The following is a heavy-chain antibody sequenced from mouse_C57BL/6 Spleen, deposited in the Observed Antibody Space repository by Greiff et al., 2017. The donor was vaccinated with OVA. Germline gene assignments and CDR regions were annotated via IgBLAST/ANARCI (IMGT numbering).Heavy chain of an antibody. CDR2: IGPSDSNI. V-gene: IGHV1-69*01. D-gene: IGHD1-1*01. CDR3: AGAAIYYYGSSPYMDY. J-gene: IGHJ2*01. Sequence: QVQLQQPGAELVMPGASVKLSCKASGYTFTSYWMHWVKQRPGQGLEWIGEIGPSDSNINYNQKFKGQSTLTVDKSSSTAYMQLSSLTCLDSAVYYCAGAAIYYYGSSPYMDYWGQGTTLTVSS. CDR1: GYTFTSYW.